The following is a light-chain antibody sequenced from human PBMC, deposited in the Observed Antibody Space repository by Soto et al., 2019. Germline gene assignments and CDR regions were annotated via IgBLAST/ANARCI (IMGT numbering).Light chain of an antibody. CDR2: DAS. CDR3: QQRSNWPRT. J-gene: IGKJ1*01. CDR1: HTISSSY. Sequence: EIVISQSPVTLSASEGERVTLSCRASHTISSSYLAWYQQKPGQAPRLLIYDASNRATGIPARFSGSGSGTDFTLTISSLEPEDFAVYYCQQRSNWPRTFGQGTKVDI. V-gene: IGKV3-11*01.